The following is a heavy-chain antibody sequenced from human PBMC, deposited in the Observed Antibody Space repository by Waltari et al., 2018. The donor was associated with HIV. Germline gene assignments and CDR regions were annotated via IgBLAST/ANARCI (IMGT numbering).Heavy chain of an antibody. D-gene: IGHD6-19*01. CDR1: GGSIASSDSF. V-gene: IGHV4-39*01. CDR2: ALYTSRP. CDR3: VRHAAEFRPDFGWILAGVFEP. Sequence: QVQLQESGPGFVKPSETLSLICNVSGGSIASSDSFWGWIRQYPEMNLEWVGSALYTSRPYFFTGQFCAKSSRKSRVALSVDTSKNQVSLRLTSVTAADTGLYYCVRHAAEFRPDFGWILAGVFEPWGLGTQVIVS. J-gene: IGHJ1*01.